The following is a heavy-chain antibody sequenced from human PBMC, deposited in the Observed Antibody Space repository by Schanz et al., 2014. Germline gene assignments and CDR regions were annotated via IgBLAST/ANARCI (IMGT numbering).Heavy chain of an antibody. V-gene: IGHV3-23*01. CDR3: AKAAGWRVTRFDP. J-gene: IGHJ5*02. CDR2: ISGSGGST. Sequence: EVQLLESGGGLVQPGGSLRLSCAASGFNFNNFAMTWVRQAPGKGLEWVIVISGSGGSTYYADSVRGRFTISRDNSKSTVHLQMSSLRADDTAVYYCAKAAGWRVTRFDPWGQGTLVNVSS. D-gene: IGHD6-19*01. CDR1: GFNFNNFA.